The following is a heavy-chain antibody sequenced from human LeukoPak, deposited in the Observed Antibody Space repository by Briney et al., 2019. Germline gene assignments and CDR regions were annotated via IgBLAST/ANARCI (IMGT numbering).Heavy chain of an antibody. CDR2: IRSKAYSGTT. D-gene: IGHD3-3*01. Sequence: GGSLRLSCTASGCTFGDYAMSWVRQAPGKGLEWVGFIRSKAYSGTTEYAASVKGRFTISRDDSKSIAYLQMNSLKTEDTAVYYCTRVDFWSGYYPIHWGQGTLVTVSS. CDR1: GCTFGDYA. CDR3: TRVDFWSGYYPIH. J-gene: IGHJ4*02. V-gene: IGHV3-49*04.